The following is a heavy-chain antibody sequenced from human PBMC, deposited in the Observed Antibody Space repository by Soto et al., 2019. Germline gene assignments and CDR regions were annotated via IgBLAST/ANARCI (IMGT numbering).Heavy chain of an antibody. D-gene: IGHD4-17*01. Sequence: QVQLVQSGAEVKKPGSSVKVSCKASGGTFSSYTISWVRQAPGQGLEWMGRIIPILGIANYAQKFQGRVTITADKSTSTAYMELSSLRSEDTAVYYCASLYGDYGPDYFDYWGQGTRVTVSS. V-gene: IGHV1-69*02. CDR3: ASLYGDYGPDYFDY. CDR2: IIPILGIA. CDR1: GGTFSSYT. J-gene: IGHJ4*02.